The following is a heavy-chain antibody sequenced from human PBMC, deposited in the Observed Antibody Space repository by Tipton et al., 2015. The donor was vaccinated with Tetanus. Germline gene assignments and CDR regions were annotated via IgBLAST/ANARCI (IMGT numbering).Heavy chain of an antibody. CDR3: VRDQGRGNYGTFDY. D-gene: IGHD3-10*01. Sequence: GSLRLSCAASGFTFTDYYMGWIRQAPGKGLEWVSHMTVSGRNLYYADSVKGRFTISRDNAKSSLFLQMNSLRNEDTAIYYCVRDQGRGNYGTFDYWGQGTLIIVSS. V-gene: IGHV3-11*01. CDR1: GFTFTDYY. J-gene: IGHJ4*02. CDR2: MTVSGRNL.